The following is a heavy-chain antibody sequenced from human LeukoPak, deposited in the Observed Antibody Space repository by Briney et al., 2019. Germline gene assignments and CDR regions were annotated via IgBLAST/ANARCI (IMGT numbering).Heavy chain of an antibody. V-gene: IGHV4-59*12. CDR2: IYYSGST. CDR3: ARDLGMAGIAPVDY. CDR1: GGSISTYY. D-gene: IGHD6-19*01. J-gene: IGHJ4*02. Sequence: PSETLSLTCTVSGGSISTYYWSWIRQPPGKGLEWIGYIYYSGSTNYNPSLKSRLTISVDTSKNQFSLKVTSVTAADTAVYYCARDLGMAGIAPVDYWGQGTLVTVSS.